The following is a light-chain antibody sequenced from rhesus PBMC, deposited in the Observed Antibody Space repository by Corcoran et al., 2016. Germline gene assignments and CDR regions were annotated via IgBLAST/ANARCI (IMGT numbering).Light chain of an antibody. J-gene: IGKJ3*01. CDR1: QGLTND. CDR3: QHYYSTPFT. Sequence: DIQMTQSPSSLSASVGDRVTITCRASQGLTNDLAWYQQTPGENPKLLIYEASSLQSGIPSRFSGSGSGQEFTLPISSLQSEDFATYYCQHYYSTPFTFGPGTKLDIK. V-gene: IGKV1-25*01. CDR2: EAS.